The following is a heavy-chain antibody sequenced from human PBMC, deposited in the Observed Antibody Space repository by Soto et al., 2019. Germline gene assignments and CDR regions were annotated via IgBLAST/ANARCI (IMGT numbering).Heavy chain of an antibody. CDR1: GHSIRSNTW. V-gene: IGHV4-28*03. CDR3: ARDKITGLFDY. CDR2: VHHSGTT. Sequence: SETLSLTCAVSGHSIRSNTWWGWIRQPPGTGLEWIGYVHHSGTTFYNPSLKSRVTISVDMSKNQFSLRLTSVTAADTAVYYCARDKITGLFDYWGQGTLVTVSS. J-gene: IGHJ4*02. D-gene: IGHD2-8*02.